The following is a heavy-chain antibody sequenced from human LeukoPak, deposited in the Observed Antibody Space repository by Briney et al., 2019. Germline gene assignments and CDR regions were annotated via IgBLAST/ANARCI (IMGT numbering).Heavy chain of an antibody. Sequence: GGSLRLSCAASGFTFSSYAMSWVRQAPGKGLEWVANIKQDGSEKNYVDSVRGRFTISRDNVGNSLYLQMNSLRADDTALYYCVRVDPTKSDDCWGQGTLVTVSS. J-gene: IGHJ4*02. CDR2: IKQDGSEK. CDR1: GFTFSSYA. V-gene: IGHV3-7*01. CDR3: VRVDPTKSDDC.